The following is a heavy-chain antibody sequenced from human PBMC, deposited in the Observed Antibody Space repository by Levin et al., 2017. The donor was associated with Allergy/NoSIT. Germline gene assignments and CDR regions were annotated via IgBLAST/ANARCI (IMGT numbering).Heavy chain of an antibody. V-gene: IGHV4-31*03. CDR3: ARARIQLWPNYGMDV. CDR2: IYYSGST. J-gene: IGHJ6*02. Sequence: SETLSLTCTVSGGSISSGGYYWSWIRQHPGKGLEWIGYIYYSGSTYYNPSLKSRVTISVDTSKNQFSLKLSSVTAADTAVYYCARARIQLWPNYGMDVWGQGTTVTVSS. D-gene: IGHD5-18*01. CDR1: GGSISSGGYY.